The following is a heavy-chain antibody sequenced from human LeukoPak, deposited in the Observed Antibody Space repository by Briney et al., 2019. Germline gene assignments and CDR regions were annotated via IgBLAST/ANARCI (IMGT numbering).Heavy chain of an antibody. CDR1: GGSFSGYY. CDR2: INHSGST. CDR3: ARGETDYGGNFDY. V-gene: IGHV4-34*01. J-gene: IGHJ4*02. D-gene: IGHD4-23*01. Sequence: TSETLSLTCAVYGGSFSGYYWSWIRQPPGKGLEWIGEINHSGSTNYNPSLKSRVTISVDTSKNQFSLKLSSVTAADTAVYYCARGETDYGGNFDYWGQGTLVNVSS.